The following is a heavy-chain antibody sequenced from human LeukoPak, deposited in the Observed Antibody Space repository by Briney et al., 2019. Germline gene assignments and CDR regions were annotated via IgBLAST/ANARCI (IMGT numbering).Heavy chain of an antibody. D-gene: IGHD6-19*01. J-gene: IGHJ4*02. V-gene: IGHV1-69*13. CDR3: ARGESVAGIATTPD. CDR1: GGTFSSYA. CDR2: IIPIFGTA. Sequence: SVKVSCKASGGTFSSYAISWVRQAPGQGLEWMGGIIPIFGTANYAQKFQGRVTITADESTSTAYMELSSLRSEDTAVYYCARGESVAGIATTPDWGQGSLVTVSS.